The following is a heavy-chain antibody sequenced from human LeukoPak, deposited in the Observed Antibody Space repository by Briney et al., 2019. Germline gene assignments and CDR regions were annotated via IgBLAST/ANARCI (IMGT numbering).Heavy chain of an antibody. CDR2: IYYSGST. CDR3: ARQLGYCSSTSCYADKVDY. CDR1: GGSISSSSYH. D-gene: IGHD2-2*01. V-gene: IGHV4-39*01. Sequence: SETLSLTCTVSGGSISSSSYHWGWIRQPPGKGLEWIGSIYYSGSTYYNPSLKSRVTISVDTSKNQFSPKLSSVTAADTAVYYCARQLGYCSSTSCYADKVDYWGQGTLVTVSS. J-gene: IGHJ4*02.